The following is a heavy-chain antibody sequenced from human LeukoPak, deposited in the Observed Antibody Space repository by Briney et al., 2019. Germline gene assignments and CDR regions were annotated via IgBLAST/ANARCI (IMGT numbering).Heavy chain of an antibody. Sequence: GGSLRLPCAASGFTFSSYSMNWVRQAPGKGLEWVSSISSSSSYIYYADSVKGRFTISRDNSKNTLYLQMNSLRAEDTAVYYCAKDSERDSSGYYYVPFDYWGQGTLVTVSS. CDR2: ISSSSSYI. J-gene: IGHJ4*02. D-gene: IGHD3-22*01. CDR1: GFTFSSYS. V-gene: IGHV3-21*04. CDR3: AKDSERDSSGYYYVPFDY.